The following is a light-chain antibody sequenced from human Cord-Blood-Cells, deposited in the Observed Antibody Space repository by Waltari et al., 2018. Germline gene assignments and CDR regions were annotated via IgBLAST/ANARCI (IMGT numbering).Light chain of an antibody. J-gene: IGLJ3*02. CDR2: DVS. CDR3: SSYTSSSPWV. CDR1: SRDVGGDNY. V-gene: IGLV2-14*01. Sequence: QSALTQPASVSGSPGQSITISCTGTSRDVGGDNYVSRYQQHPGKPPNRMIYDVSTRPSGVSNRFSGSKSGNTASLTISGLQAEDEADYYCSSYTSSSPWVFGGGTKLTVL.